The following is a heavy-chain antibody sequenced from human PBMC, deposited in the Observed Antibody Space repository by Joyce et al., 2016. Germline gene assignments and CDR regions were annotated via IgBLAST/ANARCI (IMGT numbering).Heavy chain of an antibody. J-gene: IGHJ4*02. CDR1: GFTFSNYG. D-gene: IGHD3-16*01. CDR2: IANDGNKK. CDR3: AKRYDYVDY. Sequence: QVQLVESGGGVVQPGRSLRLSCAASGFTFSNYGMHWVRQAPGKGLEWVAVIANDGNKKYYADSVKGRFTISRDNSNNTLYLQMNSLGAEDTAVYYCAKRYDYVDYWGQGTLVTVSS. V-gene: IGHV3-30*18.